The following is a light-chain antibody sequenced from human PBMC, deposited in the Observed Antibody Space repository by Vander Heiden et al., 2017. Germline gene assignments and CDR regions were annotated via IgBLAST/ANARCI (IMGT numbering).Light chain of an antibody. V-gene: IGLV2-14*01. CDR3: SSYTASSTLV. CDR1: SSDVGAPYNH. Sequence: QSALTQPASVSGSPGQSITISCTGTSSDVGAPYNHVSWYQQHPRKAPKLMIFDVGNRPSGVSNRFSGSKSGNTASLTISGLQAEDEAEYYCSSYTASSTLVFGTGTKVTVL. CDR2: DVG. J-gene: IGLJ1*01.